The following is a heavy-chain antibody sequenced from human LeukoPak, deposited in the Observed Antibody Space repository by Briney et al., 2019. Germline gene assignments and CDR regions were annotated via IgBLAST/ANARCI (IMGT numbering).Heavy chain of an antibody. Sequence: SETLSLTCTVSGGSISSGDYYWSWIRQPPGKGLEWIGYTYYSGSTYYNPSLKSRVTISVDTSKNQFSLKLSSVTAADTAVYYCARAFRVDYGDLPSWFDPWGQGTLVTVSS. CDR2: TYYSGST. D-gene: IGHD4-17*01. J-gene: IGHJ5*02. CDR1: GGSISSGDYY. CDR3: ARAFRVDYGDLPSWFDP. V-gene: IGHV4-30-4*08.